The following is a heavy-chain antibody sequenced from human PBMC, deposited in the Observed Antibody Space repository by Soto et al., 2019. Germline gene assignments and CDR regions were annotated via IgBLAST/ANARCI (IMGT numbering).Heavy chain of an antibody. CDR2: IRSKANSYAT. CDR1: GFTFSGSA. V-gene: IGHV3-73*01. D-gene: IGHD3-10*01. CDR3: TSHECLGFGDVPPYCYYCMDV. J-gene: IGHJ6*02. Sequence: PGGTLRLSCAASGFTFSGSAMHWVRQPSGKELEWVGRIRSKANSYATAYAASVKGRFTISRDDSKNTAYLQMNSLKTEDTAVYDCTSHECLGFGDVPPYCYYCMDVWGQGTTVTVSS.